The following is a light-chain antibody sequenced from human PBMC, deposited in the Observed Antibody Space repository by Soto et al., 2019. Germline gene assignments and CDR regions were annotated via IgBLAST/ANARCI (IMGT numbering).Light chain of an antibody. CDR2: GAS. CDR3: QQYGSSPPLT. Sequence: EIVLTQSPGTLSLSPGGRATLSCRASQSVSSSYLAWYQQKPGQAPRLLIYGASSRATGIPDRFSGSGSGTDFTLTISRLEPEDFAVYYCQQYGSSPPLTVGQGTKVEIK. J-gene: IGKJ1*01. V-gene: IGKV3-20*01. CDR1: QSVSSSY.